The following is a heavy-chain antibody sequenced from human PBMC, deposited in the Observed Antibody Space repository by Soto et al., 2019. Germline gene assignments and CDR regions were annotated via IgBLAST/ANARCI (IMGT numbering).Heavy chain of an antibody. J-gene: IGHJ4*02. CDR3: ARTLRDTGYGDYYFDY. CDR2: INHSGST. CDR1: GGSFSGYY. D-gene: IGHD4-17*01. Sequence: LTCAVYGGSFSGYYWSWIRQPPGKGLEWIGEINHSGSTNYNPSLKSRVTISVDTSKNQFSLKLSSVTAADTAVYYCARTLRDTGYGDYYFDYWGQGTLVTVSS. V-gene: IGHV4-34*01.